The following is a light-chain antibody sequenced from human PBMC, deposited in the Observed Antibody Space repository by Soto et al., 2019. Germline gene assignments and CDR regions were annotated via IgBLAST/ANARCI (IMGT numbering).Light chain of an antibody. J-gene: IGLJ1*01. CDR2: DVT. Sequence: QSVLTQPASVSGSPGQSITISCTGTSNDVGAYNYVSWYQQHPGKAPKLMIYDVTNRPSGVSNRFSGSKSGNTASLTISGLQAEDGADYYCSSYTTSSFTYVFGAGTKLTVL. CDR1: SNDVGAYNY. V-gene: IGLV2-14*03. CDR3: SSYTTSSFTYV.